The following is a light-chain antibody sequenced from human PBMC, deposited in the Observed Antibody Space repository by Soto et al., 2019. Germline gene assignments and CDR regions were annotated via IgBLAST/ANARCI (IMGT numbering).Light chain of an antibody. CDR1: SSNIGAGYD. J-gene: IGLJ1*01. CDR2: GNN. Sequence: QSVLTQPPSVSGAPGQRVTISCTGSSSNIGAGYDVHWYQHLPGTAPKLLIYGNNNRPSGVPDRFSGSKSDTSASLTITGLQAEDETDYYFQSYDSSLSAYVFGTGTKLTVL. CDR3: QSYDSSLSAYV. V-gene: IGLV1-40*01.